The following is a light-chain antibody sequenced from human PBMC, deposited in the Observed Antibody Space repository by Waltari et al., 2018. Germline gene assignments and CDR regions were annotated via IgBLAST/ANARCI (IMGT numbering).Light chain of an antibody. V-gene: IGKV3-15*01. CDR2: AAS. CDR3: QQYNYWPPPT. J-gene: IGKJ1*01. Sequence: EIVMTQSPATLSVSPGDEVTLSCRASQSVRSDLAWYQQKPGQAPRLLIYAASTRATGVPARFFGSGYGTKFTLTISSLQSEDSALYYCQQYNYWPPPTFGQGTKVEIK. CDR1: QSVRSD.